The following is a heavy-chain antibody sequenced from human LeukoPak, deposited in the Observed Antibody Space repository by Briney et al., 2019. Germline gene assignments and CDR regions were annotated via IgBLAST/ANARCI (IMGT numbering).Heavy chain of an antibody. V-gene: IGHV3-11*01. Sequence: GGSLRLSCAASGFTLSDYYMSWIRQAPGKGLEWVSYISSSGSTIYYADSVKGRFTISRDNAKNSLYLQMNSLRAEDTAVYYCARHWRGTNAAFDIWGQGTMVTVSS. J-gene: IGHJ3*02. CDR3: ARHWRGTNAAFDI. D-gene: IGHD3-3*01. CDR2: ISSSGSTI. CDR1: GFTLSDYY.